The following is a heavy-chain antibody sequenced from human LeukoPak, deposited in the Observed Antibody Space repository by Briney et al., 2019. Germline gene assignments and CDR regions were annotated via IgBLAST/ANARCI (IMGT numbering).Heavy chain of an antibody. Sequence: ASVKVFCKASGGTFSSYAISWVRQAPGQGLEWMGGIIPIFGTANYAQKFQGRVTITRNTSISTAYMELSSLRSEDTAVYYCARGIGTFDPWGQGTLVTVSS. V-gene: IGHV1-69*05. CDR1: GGTFSSYA. J-gene: IGHJ5*02. CDR3: ARGIGTFDP. CDR2: IIPIFGTA. D-gene: IGHD2-15*01.